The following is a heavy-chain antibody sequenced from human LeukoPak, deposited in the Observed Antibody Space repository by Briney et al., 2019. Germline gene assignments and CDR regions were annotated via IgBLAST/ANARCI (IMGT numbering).Heavy chain of an antibody. J-gene: IGHJ6*03. V-gene: IGHV4-59*12. Sequence: SETLSLTCTVSGGSISSYYWSWIRQPPGKGLEWIGYISYSGSTNYNPSLKSRVTMSVDTSKNQFSLKLSSVTAADTAVYYCARDRVGATPSYYYYMDVWGKGTTVTISS. CDR3: ARDRVGATPSYYYYMDV. CDR2: ISYSGST. CDR1: GGSISSYY. D-gene: IGHD1-26*01.